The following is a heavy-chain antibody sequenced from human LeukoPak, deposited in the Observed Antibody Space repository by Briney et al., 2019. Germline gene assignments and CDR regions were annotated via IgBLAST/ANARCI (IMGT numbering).Heavy chain of an antibody. Sequence: GGSLRLSCAASGFTFDDYAMHWVRQAPGKGLEWVSGISWNSGSIGYADSVKGRFTISRDNAKNSLYLQMNSLRAEDTALYYCAKGAPSSSSRSWYGEGPVPNYFDYWGQGTLVAVSS. V-gene: IGHV3-9*01. CDR3: AKGAPSSSSRSWYGEGPVPNYFDY. J-gene: IGHJ4*02. D-gene: IGHD6-13*01. CDR2: ISWNSGSI. CDR1: GFTFDDYA.